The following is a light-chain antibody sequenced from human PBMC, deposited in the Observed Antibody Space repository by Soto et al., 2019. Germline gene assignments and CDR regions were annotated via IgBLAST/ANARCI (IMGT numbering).Light chain of an antibody. CDR3: TSYTSSSTWV. CDR1: SSDVGGYNY. J-gene: IGLJ3*02. Sequence: QSVLTQPASVSGSPGQSITISCTGTSSDVGGYNYVSWYQQHPGKVPKLLIYEVTNRPSGVSNRFSGSKSGNTASLTISGLQAEDEADYCCTSYTSSSTWVFGGGTKLTVL. V-gene: IGLV2-14*03. CDR2: EVT.